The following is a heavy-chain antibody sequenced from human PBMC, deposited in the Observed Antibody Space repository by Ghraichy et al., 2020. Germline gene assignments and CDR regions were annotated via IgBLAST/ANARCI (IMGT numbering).Heavy chain of an antibody. CDR2: IYYSGTT. CDR1: GGSISSYY. J-gene: IGHJ6*02. CDR3: ARDVRVATYYYYSLDV. V-gene: IGHV4-59*01. D-gene: IGHD2/OR15-2a*01. Sequence: SETLSLTCTVSGGSISSYYWSWIRQPPGKGQEWIGSIYYSGTTNYNPSLKSRVTISLDTSKNQFSLKLSSVTAADTAVYYCARDVRVATYYYYSLDVWGQGTTVTVSS.